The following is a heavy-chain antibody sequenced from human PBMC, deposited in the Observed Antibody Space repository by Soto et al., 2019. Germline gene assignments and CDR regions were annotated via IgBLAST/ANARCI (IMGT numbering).Heavy chain of an antibody. D-gene: IGHD2-8*01. CDR1: GFTFSSYA. V-gene: IGHV3-30-3*01. CDR3: ARGGYCTNGVCSENYYYGMDV. J-gene: IGHJ6*02. Sequence: PGGSLRLSCAASGFTFSSYAMHWVRQAPGKGLEWVAVISYDGSNKYYADSVKGRFTISRDNSKNTLYLQMNSLRAEDTAVYYCARGGYCTNGVCSENYYYGMDVWGQGTTVTVSS. CDR2: ISYDGSNK.